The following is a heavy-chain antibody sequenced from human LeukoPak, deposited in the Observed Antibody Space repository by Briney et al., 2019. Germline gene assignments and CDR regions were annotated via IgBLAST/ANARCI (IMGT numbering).Heavy chain of an antibody. Sequence: ASVKVSCKASGYTFTSYGIGWVRQAPGQGLEWMGWISAYNGNTNYAQKLQGRVTMTTDTSTSTAYMELRSLRSDDTAVYYCARLWFGELFFDYWGQGTLVTVSS. CDR1: GYTFTSYG. D-gene: IGHD3-10*01. V-gene: IGHV1-18*01. J-gene: IGHJ4*02. CDR3: ARLWFGELFFDY. CDR2: ISAYNGNT.